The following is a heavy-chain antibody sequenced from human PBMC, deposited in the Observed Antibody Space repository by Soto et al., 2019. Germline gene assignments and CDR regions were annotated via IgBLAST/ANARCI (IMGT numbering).Heavy chain of an antibody. D-gene: IGHD2-2*01. CDR2: IKSKTDGGTT. Sequence: GGSLRLSCAASGFTFSNAWMSWVRQAPGKGLEWVGRIKSKTDGGTTDYAAPVKGRFTISRDDSKNTLYLQMNSLKTEDTAVYYCTTSRVVPAVLPYYYYYMDVWGKGTTVTVSS. CDR3: TTSRVVPAVLPYYYYYMDV. J-gene: IGHJ6*03. CDR1: GFTFSNAW. V-gene: IGHV3-15*01.